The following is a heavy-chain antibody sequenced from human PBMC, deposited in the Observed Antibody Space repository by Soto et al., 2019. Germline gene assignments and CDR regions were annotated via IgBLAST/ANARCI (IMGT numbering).Heavy chain of an antibody. CDR2: ISSSGTI. CDR3: ARDRKVVIPGNYYYYGMDV. CDR1: GGSIRDYF. D-gene: IGHD3-10*01. J-gene: IGHJ6*02. Sequence: PSETLSLTCSVSGGSIRDYFWTWVRQPPGKGLEWIGYISSSGTINYNSSLKSRVTISLDTSRNHFSLKLTSVTTADTGVYFCARDRKVVIPGNYYYYGMDVWGQGTTVTVSS. V-gene: IGHV4-59*12.